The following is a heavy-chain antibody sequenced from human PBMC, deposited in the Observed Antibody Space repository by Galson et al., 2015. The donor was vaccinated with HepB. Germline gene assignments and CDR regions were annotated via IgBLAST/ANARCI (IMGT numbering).Heavy chain of an antibody. J-gene: IGHJ4*02. D-gene: IGHD1-7*01. CDR2: INPNSGGT. CDR1: GYTFTCYY. Sequence: SVKVSCKASGYTFTCYYMHWVRQAPGQGLEWMGWINPNSGGTNYAQKFQGRVTMTRDTSISTAYMELSRLRSDDTAVYYCARIPRAGTTDPNDYWGQGTLVTVSS. V-gene: IGHV1-2*02. CDR3: ARIPRAGTTDPNDY.